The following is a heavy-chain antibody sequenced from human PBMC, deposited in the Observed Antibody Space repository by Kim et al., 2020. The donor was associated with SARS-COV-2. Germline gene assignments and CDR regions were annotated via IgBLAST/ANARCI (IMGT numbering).Heavy chain of an antibody. CDR3: ARTGWYTPYYFDY. Sequence: NPSLTSRVAMSVGTSTNQFYRKLSSVTAVDTAVYYCARTGWYTPYYFDYWGQGTLVTVSS. J-gene: IGHJ4*02. D-gene: IGHD6-19*01. V-gene: IGHV4-28*01.